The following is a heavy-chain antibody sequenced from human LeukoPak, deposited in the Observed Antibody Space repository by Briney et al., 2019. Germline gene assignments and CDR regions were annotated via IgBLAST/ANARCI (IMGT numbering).Heavy chain of an antibody. D-gene: IGHD3-22*01. V-gene: IGHV1-18*01. J-gene: IGHJ4*02. CDR3: ASEPYYYDSSGYLSH. CDR2: ISAYNGNT. CDR1: GYTFTSYG. Sequence: ASVKVSCKASGYTFTSYGISWVRQAPGQGLEWMGWISAYNGNTNHAQKLQGRVTMTTDTSTSTAYMELRSLRSDDTAVYYCASEPYYYDSSGYLSHWGQGTLVTVSS.